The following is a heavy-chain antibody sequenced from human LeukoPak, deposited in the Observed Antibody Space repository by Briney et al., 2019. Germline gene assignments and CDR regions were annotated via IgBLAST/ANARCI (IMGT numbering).Heavy chain of an antibody. CDR3: ARDSMDYYDSSGYRGLGY. J-gene: IGHJ4*02. D-gene: IGHD3-22*01. Sequence: GASVKVSCKASGYTFTSYYMHWVRQAPGQGLEWMGIINPSGGSTSYAQKFQGRVTMTRDTSTSTVYMELSSLRSEDTAVYYCARDSMDYYDSSGYRGLGYWGQGTLVTVSS. V-gene: IGHV1-46*01. CDR2: INPSGGST. CDR1: GYTFTSYY.